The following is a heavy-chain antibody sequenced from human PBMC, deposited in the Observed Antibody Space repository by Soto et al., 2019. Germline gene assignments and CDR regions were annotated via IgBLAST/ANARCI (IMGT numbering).Heavy chain of an antibody. V-gene: IGHV3-74*01. CDR2: INDQGGSP. D-gene: IGHD1-1*01. CDR1: GFTFSNYW. J-gene: IGHJ6*02. CDR3: AKDSAWKVSYYSGMDV. Sequence: PGGSLRFSCAASGFTFSNYWMHWVRQAPGKGLVWISRINDQGGSPTYADSVKGRFTISRDNVKNTLYLQMSSLRAEDTAVYYCAKDSAWKVSYYSGMDVWGQGTTVTVSS.